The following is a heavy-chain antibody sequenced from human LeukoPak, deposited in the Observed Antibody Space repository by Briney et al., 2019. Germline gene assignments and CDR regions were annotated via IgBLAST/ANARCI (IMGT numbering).Heavy chain of an antibody. D-gene: IGHD3-10*01. CDR3: AILAGRSKEFDY. CDR2: IIPILTIT. Sequence: SVKVSCKASGGTFSSHVITWVRQAPGQGLEWMGRIIPILTITNYAQNFQGRVTITADKSTSTAYMEMSSLRSDDTVVYYCAILAGRSKEFDYWGQGTLVTVSS. CDR1: GGTFSSHV. V-gene: IGHV1-69*04. J-gene: IGHJ4*02.